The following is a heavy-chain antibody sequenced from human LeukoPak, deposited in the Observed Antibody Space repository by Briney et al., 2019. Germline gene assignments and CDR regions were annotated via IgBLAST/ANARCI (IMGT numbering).Heavy chain of an antibody. CDR1: GGSISSGDYY. V-gene: IGHV4-30-4*08. D-gene: IGHD2-8*01. J-gene: IGHJ4*02. CDR3: ARAPYSDSWYYFVY. CDR2: IYYSGST. Sequence: PSETLSLTCTVSGGSISSGDYYWSWIRQPPGKGLEWIGYIYYSGSTYYNPSRKSRVTISVDTSKNQFSLKLSSVTAADTAVYYCARAPYSDSWYYFVYWGQGTLVTVSS.